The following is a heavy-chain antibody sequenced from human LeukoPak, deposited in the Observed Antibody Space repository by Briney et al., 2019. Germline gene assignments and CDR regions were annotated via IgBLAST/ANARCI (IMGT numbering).Heavy chain of an antibody. D-gene: IGHD4-17*01. CDR3: ARDRADYGDYLDWFDP. CDR2: IYYSGST. CDR1: GGSISSYY. J-gene: IGHJ5*02. V-gene: IGHV4-59*01. Sequence: VKPSETLSLTCTVSGGSISSYYWSWIRQPPGKGLEWMGYIYYSGSTNYNPSLKSRVTISVDTSKNQFSLKLSSVTAADTAVYYCARDRADYGDYLDWFDPWGQGTLVTVSS.